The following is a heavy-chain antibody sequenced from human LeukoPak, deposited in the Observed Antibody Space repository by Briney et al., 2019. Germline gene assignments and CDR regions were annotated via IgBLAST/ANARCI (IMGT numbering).Heavy chain of an antibody. J-gene: IGHJ4*02. CDR1: GGSISSYY. D-gene: IGHD3-22*01. V-gene: IGHV4-34*01. Sequence: KPSETLSLTCTVSGGSISSYYWSWIRQPPGKGLEWIGEINHSGSTNYNPSLKSRVTISVDTSKNQFSLKLSSVTAADTAVYYCARRGNMIGFDYWGQGTLVTVSS. CDR2: INHSGST. CDR3: ARRGNMIGFDY.